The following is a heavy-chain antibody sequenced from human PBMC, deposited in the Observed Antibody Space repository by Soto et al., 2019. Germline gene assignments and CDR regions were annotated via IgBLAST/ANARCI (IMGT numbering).Heavy chain of an antibody. D-gene: IGHD1-26*01. V-gene: IGHV4-39*01. CDR2: FYYSGST. CDR1: GASISSRSYY. J-gene: IGHJ4*02. CDR3: ARGEVRFDY. Sequence: SETISLTCTVSGASISSRSYYWGWIRQPPGKGLEWIGSFYYSGSTYYNPSLKSRVTISVDTSKNQFSLKLSFVTAADTAVYYRARGEVRFDYWGQGTLVTVSS.